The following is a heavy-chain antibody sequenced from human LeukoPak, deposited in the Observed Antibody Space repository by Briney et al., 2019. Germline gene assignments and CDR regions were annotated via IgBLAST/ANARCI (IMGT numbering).Heavy chain of an antibody. Sequence: GASVKVSCKASGGTFSSYAISWVRQAPGQGLEWMGGIIPIFGTANYAQKFQGRVTITADESTSTAYMELSSLRSEDTAVYYCARAYCGGDCYSDYYYGMDVWGQGTTVTVSS. V-gene: IGHV1-69*13. CDR1: GGTFSSYA. CDR3: ARAYCGGDCYSDYYYGMDV. D-gene: IGHD2-21*02. CDR2: IIPIFGTA. J-gene: IGHJ6*02.